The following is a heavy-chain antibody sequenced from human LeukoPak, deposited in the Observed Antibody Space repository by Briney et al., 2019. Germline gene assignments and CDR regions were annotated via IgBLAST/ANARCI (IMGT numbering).Heavy chain of an antibody. J-gene: IGHJ6*02. CDR2: IYPGDSDT. Sequence: KPGEPLKISCKGSGYSFTSYWIGWVRQMPGKGLEGMGIIYPGDSDTRYSPSFQGQVTISADKSISTAYLQWSSLKASDTAMYYCARQKSVAATRYYYYGMDVWGQGTTVTVSS. CDR1: GYSFTSYW. D-gene: IGHD2-15*01. CDR3: ARQKSVAATRYYYYGMDV. V-gene: IGHV5-51*01.